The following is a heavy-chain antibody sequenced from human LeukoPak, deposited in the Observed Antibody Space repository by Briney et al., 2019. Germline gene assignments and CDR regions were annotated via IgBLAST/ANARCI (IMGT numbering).Heavy chain of an antibody. CDR1: GYSIGSGYY. D-gene: IGHD2-2*02. J-gene: IGHJ3*02. V-gene: IGHV4-38-2*01. CDR3: AKHAPKEGWCSSTSCYTQAFDI. CDR2: IYHSGST. Sequence: SETLSLTCAVSGYSIGSGYYWGWIRQPPGKGLEWIGSIYHSGSTYYNPSLKSRVTISVDTSKNQFSLKLSSVTAADTAVYYCAKHAPKEGWCSSTSCYTQAFDIWGQGTMVTVSS.